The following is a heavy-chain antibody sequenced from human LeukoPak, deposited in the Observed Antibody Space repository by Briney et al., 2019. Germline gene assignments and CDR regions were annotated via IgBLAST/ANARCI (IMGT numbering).Heavy chain of an antibody. CDR2: ISPNSTYT. V-gene: IGHV3-11*03. Sequence: KPGGSLRLSCAVSGITFSDYYMNWIRQAPGKGLEWISYISPNSTYTDSADSVKGRFTISRDNAKNSLFLQIDSLRVEDTAVHYCAAGTAADYWGQGTLVAVSS. CDR1: GITFSDYY. D-gene: IGHD6-13*01. J-gene: IGHJ4*02. CDR3: AAGTAADY.